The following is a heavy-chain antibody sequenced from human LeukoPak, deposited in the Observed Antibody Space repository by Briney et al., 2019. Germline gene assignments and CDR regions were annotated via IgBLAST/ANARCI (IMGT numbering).Heavy chain of an antibody. D-gene: IGHD3-16*02. CDR1: GGSISSSSHH. CDR3: ARMLITFGGVIVPADMDV. CDR2: MYYRGST. Sequence: SETLSLTCTVSGGSISSSSHHWGWIRQPPGKGLEWIGSMYYRGSTYHNPSLKSRVTISVDTSKNQFSLKLSSVTAADTAVYYCARMLITFGGVIVPADMDVWGKGTTVTVSS. V-gene: IGHV4-39*07. J-gene: IGHJ6*03.